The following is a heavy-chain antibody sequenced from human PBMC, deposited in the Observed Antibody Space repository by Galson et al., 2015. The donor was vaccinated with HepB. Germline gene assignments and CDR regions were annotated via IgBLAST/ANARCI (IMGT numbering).Heavy chain of an antibody. CDR1: GYTFTSYA. D-gene: IGHD3-16*01. CDR3: AREIHLGGLGSWFDP. J-gene: IGHJ5*02. Sequence: SVKVSCTASGYTFTSYAMNWVRQAPGQGLEWMGWINTNTGNPTYAQGFTGRFVFSLDTSVSTAYLQISSLKTEDTAVYYCAREIHLGGLGSWFDPWGQGTLVTVPS. V-gene: IGHV7-4-1*02. CDR2: INTNTGNP.